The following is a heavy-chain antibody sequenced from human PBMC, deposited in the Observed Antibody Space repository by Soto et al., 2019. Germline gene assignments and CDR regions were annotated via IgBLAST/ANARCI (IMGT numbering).Heavy chain of an antibody. CDR1: GFTFSVYG. CDR3: AKDERGVIADYLNC. Sequence: GGSLRLSCAASGFTFSVYGMNWVRQAPGKGLEWVSGVSGSGNSGTGDRTYNADSVKGRFTISRDNSKNTLYLQMNSLRAEDTAVYYCAKDERGVIADYLNCWGKGTLVTVSS. D-gene: IGHD2-21*01. V-gene: IGHV3-23*01. J-gene: IGHJ4*02. CDR2: VSGSGNSGTGDRT.